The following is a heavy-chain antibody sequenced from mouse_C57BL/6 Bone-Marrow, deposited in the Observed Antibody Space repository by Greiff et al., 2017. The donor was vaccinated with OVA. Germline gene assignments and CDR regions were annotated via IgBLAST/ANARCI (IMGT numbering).Heavy chain of an antibody. V-gene: IGHV5-6*01. J-gene: IGHJ2*01. CDR2: ISSGGSYT. CDR1: GFTFSSYG. Sequence: EVMLVESGGDLVKPGGSLKLSCAASGFTFSSYGMSWVRQTPDKRLEWVATISSGGSYTYYPDSVKGRFTISRDNAKNTLYLQMSILKSEDTAMYYCAIHYYGSSYYWGQGTTLTVSS. CDR3: AIHYYGSSYY. D-gene: IGHD1-1*01.